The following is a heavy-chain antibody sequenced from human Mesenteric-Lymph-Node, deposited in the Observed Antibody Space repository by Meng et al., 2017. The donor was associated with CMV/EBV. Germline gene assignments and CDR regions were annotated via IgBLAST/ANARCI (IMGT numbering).Heavy chain of an antibody. CDR2: IIPILRIT. V-gene: IGHV1-69*10. CDR1: GVTFSSYV. J-gene: IGHJ4*02. Sequence: SVKVSCKASGVTFSSYVFSWVRQAPGQGLEWMGGIIPILRITTYAQNFQGRVTITADKSTSTAYMELSSLRSEDTAVYYCARGVCSSTSCYSLDYWGQGTLVTVSS. CDR3: ARGVCSSTSCYSLDY. D-gene: IGHD2-2*01.